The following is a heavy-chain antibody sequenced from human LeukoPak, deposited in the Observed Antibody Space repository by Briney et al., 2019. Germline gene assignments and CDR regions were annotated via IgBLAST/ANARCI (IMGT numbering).Heavy chain of an antibody. CDR3: ARDQDGMDV. CDR2: TYYRSKWYD. Sequence: SQTLLLTCAISGDRVSSNTAAWNWIRQSPSRGLEWLGRTYYRSKWYDDYAVSVKSRLTINPDTSKNHFSLQLNSVTPEDTGVYYCARDQDGMDVWGQGTTVTVSS. CDR1: GDRVSSNTAA. J-gene: IGHJ6*02. V-gene: IGHV6-1*01.